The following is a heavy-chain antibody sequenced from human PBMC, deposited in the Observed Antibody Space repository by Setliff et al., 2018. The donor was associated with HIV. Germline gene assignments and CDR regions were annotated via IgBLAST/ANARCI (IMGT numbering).Heavy chain of an antibody. CDR1: GFTFSDYY. CDR3: TRHVDSGTYMDV. D-gene: IGHD5-18*01. Sequence: PGGSLRLSCVASGFTFSDYYMIWIRQAPGQGLEWVSRIYDSGDIWYADSVRGRFTISRDNTKNSLYLQMNSLKTEDTAVYYCTRHVDSGTYMDVWGRGTTVTVSS. V-gene: IGHV3-11*01. CDR2: IYDSGDI. J-gene: IGHJ6*03.